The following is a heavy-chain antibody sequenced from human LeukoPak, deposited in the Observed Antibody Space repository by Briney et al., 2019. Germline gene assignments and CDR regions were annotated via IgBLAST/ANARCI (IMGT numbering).Heavy chain of an antibody. D-gene: IGHD4-23*01. J-gene: IGHJ6*02. CDR3: ARARWSGMDV. V-gene: IGHV3-30-3*01. CDR1: GFIFSSYP. CDR2: ISYDGSNK. Sequence: GGSLRLSCAASGFIFSSYPMHWVRQAPGKGLEWVALISYDGSNKYYADSVKGRFSISRDNSKNTLYLQMNSLRGEDTAVYYCARARWSGMDVWGQGTTVTVSS.